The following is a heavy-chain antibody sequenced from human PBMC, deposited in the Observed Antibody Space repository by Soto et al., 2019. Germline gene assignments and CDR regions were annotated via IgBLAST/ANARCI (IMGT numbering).Heavy chain of an antibody. CDR3: ARAGAAPYYYYGMDV. D-gene: IGHD2-15*01. CDR2: ISTYNGDT. J-gene: IGHJ6*02. CDR1: GYTFSTSG. Sequence: QVQLVQSGAEVRKPGASVKVSCKASGYTFSTSGMSWLRQAPGQGLEWMGWISTYNGDTNDAPKFQDRVTMTSETSTSTVYMERRSLRSDDTAVDYCARAGAAPYYYYGMDVWGQGTRVTVSS. V-gene: IGHV1-18*01.